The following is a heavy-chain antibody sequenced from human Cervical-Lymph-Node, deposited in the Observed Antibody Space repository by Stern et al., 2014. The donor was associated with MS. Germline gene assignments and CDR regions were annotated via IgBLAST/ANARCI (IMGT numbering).Heavy chain of an antibody. D-gene: IGHD2-21*01. CDR2: IYPGDSDI. V-gene: IGHV5-51*03. J-gene: IGHJ4*02. CDR3: ARWSVACAY. CDR1: GYNFINYW. Sequence: QLVQSGAELKKPGESLKISCKTSGYNFINYWIAWVRQVPGKGLEWIGIIYPGDSDISYSPSFQANFPISVDKSITTAYLQWNSLKASDTAVYYCARWSVACAYWGQGALITFSS.